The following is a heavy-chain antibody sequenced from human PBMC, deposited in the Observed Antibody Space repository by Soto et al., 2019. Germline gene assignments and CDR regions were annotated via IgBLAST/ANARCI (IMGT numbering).Heavy chain of an antibody. V-gene: IGHV3-23*01. CDR2: ISGSGGST. D-gene: IGHD4-17*01. CDR1: GFTFSSYA. J-gene: IGHJ6*03. Sequence: GGSLRLSCAASGFTFSSYAMSWVRQAPGKGLEWVSAISGSGGSTYYADSVKGRFTISRDNSKNTLYLQMNSLRAEDTAVYYCTKVKTAYGDYDDPHYYYYYYMDVWGKGTTVTVSS. CDR3: TKVKTAYGDYDDPHYYYYYYMDV.